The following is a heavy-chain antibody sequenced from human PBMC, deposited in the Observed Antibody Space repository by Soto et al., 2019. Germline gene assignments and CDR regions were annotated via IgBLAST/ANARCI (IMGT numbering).Heavy chain of an antibody. J-gene: IGHJ4*02. V-gene: IGHV4-31*03. D-gene: IGHD2-21*02. CDR3: AREVLLGGDKTREYYFDY. CDR2: IYYSGST. CDR1: GGSISSGGYY. Sequence: QVQLQESGPGLVKPSQTLSLTCTVSGGSISSGGYYWSWIRQHPGKGLEWIGYIYYSGSTYYNPSLQSRVTISVDTSKNQFSLKLSSVTAADTAVYYCAREVLLGGDKTREYYFDYWGQGTLVTVSS.